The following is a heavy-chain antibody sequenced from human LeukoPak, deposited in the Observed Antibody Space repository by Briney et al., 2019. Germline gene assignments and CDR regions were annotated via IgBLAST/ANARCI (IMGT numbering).Heavy chain of an antibody. Sequence: ASVKVSCKASGYTFTSYGISWVRQAPGQGLEWMGWISAYNGNTNYAQKLQGRVTMTTDTSTSTAYMGLRSLRSDDTAVYYCARDVLRYFDQPNVMDVWGKGTTVTVSS. V-gene: IGHV1-18*04. CDR3: ARDVLRYFDQPNVMDV. D-gene: IGHD3-9*01. CDR2: ISAYNGNT. CDR1: GYTFTSYG. J-gene: IGHJ6*04.